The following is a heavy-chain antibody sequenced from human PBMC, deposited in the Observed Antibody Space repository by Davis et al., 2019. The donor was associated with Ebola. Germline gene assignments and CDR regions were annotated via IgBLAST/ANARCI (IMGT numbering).Heavy chain of an antibody. V-gene: IGHV3-21*01. CDR1: GFTFSSSS. CDR2: ISSSSSYI. D-gene: IGHD6-13*01. Sequence: GESLKISCAASGFTFSSSSMNWVRQAPGKGLEWVSSISSSSSYIYYADSVKGRFTISRDNAKNSLYLQMNSLRAEDTAVYYCARERETIAAADDYYYGMDVWGKGTTVTVSS. CDR3: ARERETIAAADDYYYGMDV. J-gene: IGHJ6*04.